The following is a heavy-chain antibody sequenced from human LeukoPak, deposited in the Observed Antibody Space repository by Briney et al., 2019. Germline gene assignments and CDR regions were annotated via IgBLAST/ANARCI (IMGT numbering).Heavy chain of an antibody. J-gene: IGHJ6*02. CDR1: GYNFTSSF. V-gene: IGHV1-46*01. CDR2: INPSGGST. D-gene: IGHD3-3*01. CDR3: AREPDYDFWSGYYNYYYYGMDV. Sequence: ASVKVSCKASGYNFTSSFIHWVRQAPGQGLEWMGIINPSGGSTSYAQKFQGRVTMTRDTSTSTVYMELSSLRSEDTAVYYCAREPDYDFWSGYYNYYYYGMDVWGQGTTVTVSS.